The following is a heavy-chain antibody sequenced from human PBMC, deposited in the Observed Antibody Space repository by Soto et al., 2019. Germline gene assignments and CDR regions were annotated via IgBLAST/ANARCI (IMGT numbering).Heavy chain of an antibody. CDR3: AREGGTVRNNWFDP. V-gene: IGHV4-30-4*01. J-gene: IGHJ5*02. CDR1: GGSISSGDYY. CDR2: IYYSGST. D-gene: IGHD4-4*01. Sequence: SETLSLTCTVSGGSISSGDYYWSWIRQPPGKGLEWIGYIYYSGSTYYNPSLKSRVTISVDTSKNQFSLKLSSVTAADTAVYYCAREGGTVRNNWFDPWGQRTLVTVSS.